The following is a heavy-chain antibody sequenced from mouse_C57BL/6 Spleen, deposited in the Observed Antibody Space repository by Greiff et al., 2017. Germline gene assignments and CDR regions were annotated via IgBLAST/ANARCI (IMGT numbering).Heavy chain of an antibody. CDR1: GFNIKNTY. D-gene: IGHD4-1*01. CDR2: IDPANGNT. CDR3: ARRGWDVDWYFDV. V-gene: IGHV14-3*01. J-gene: IGHJ1*03. Sequence: VHVKQSVAELVRPGASVKLSCTASGFNIKNTYMHWVKQRPEQGLEWIGRIDPANGNTKYAPKFQGKATITADTSSNTAYLQLSSLTSGDTAIYYCARRGWDVDWYFDVWGTGTTVTVSS.